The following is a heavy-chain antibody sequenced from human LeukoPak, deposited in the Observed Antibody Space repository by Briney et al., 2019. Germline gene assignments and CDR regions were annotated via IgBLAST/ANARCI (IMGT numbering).Heavy chain of an antibody. CDR1: GYSFTSYW. Sequence: GESLKISCKGSGYSFTSYWIAWVRQMPGKGLEWMGVIYPGDSDTTYSPSLQGQVTISADKSISNAYLQWSSLRASDTAMYYCARQWGRGSGSYLGYWGQGTLVTVSS. J-gene: IGHJ4*02. V-gene: IGHV5-51*01. CDR3: ARQWGRGSGSYLGY. D-gene: IGHD3-10*01. CDR2: IYPGDSDT.